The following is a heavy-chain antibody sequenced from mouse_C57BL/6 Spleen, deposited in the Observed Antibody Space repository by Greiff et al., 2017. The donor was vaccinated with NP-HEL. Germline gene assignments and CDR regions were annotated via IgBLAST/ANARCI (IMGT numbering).Heavy chain of an antibody. D-gene: IGHD2-4*01. CDR3: ARPYYDYDEGCAMDY. Sequence: EVHLVESGGDLVKPGGSLKLSCAASGFTFSSYGMSWVRQTPDKRLEWVATISSGGSYTYYPDSVKGRFTISRDNAKNTLYLQMSSLKSEDTAMYYCARPYYDYDEGCAMDYWGQGTSVTVSS. CDR2: ISSGGSYT. J-gene: IGHJ4*01. V-gene: IGHV5-6*01. CDR1: GFTFSSYG.